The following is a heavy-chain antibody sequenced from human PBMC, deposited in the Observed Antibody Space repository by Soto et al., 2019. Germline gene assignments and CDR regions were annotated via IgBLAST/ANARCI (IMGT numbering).Heavy chain of an antibody. V-gene: IGHV4-34*01. D-gene: IGHD3-10*01. J-gene: IGHJ6*02. Sequence: SETLSLTCAVYGGSFSGYYWSWIRQPPGKGLEWIGEINHSGSTNYNPSLKSRVTISVDTSKNQFSLKLSSVTAADTAVYYCRVDMWSYGLGMDVWGHGTTVTVSS. CDR2: INHSGST. CDR1: GGSFSGYY. CDR3: RVDMWSYGLGMDV.